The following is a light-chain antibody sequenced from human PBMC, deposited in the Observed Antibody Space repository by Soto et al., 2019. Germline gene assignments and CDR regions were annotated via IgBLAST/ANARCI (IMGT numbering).Light chain of an antibody. CDR2: EVT. CDR1: SSDVGDYNY. J-gene: IGLJ2*01. CDR3: SSYSSSTTLV. Sequence: QSALTQPASVSGSPGQSITISCTGSSSDVGDYNYVSWYQQHPGKAPNLMIYEVTNRPSGVSNRFSGSKSGNTASLTISGLQPEDEADYYCSSYSSSTTLVFGGGTQLTVL. V-gene: IGLV2-14*01.